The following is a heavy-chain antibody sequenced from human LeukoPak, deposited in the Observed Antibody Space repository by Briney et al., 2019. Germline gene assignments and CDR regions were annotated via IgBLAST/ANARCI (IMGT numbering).Heavy chain of an antibody. CDR1: GFTFSGYG. V-gene: IGHV3-30*02. J-gene: IGHJ3*02. D-gene: IGHD2-21*01. Sequence: GGSLRLSCATSGFTFSGYGVHWVRQAPGKGLEGVAFIRYDGSEIYYADSVKGRFTISRDNSKNTLYLQMNSWRAEDMAVYYCANGDPAAWYAFDSWGQGTTVTVSS. CDR3: ANGDPAAWYAFDS. CDR2: IRYDGSEI.